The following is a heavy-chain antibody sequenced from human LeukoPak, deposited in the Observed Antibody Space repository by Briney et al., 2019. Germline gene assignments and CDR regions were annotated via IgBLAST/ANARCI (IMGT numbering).Heavy chain of an antibody. CDR2: ISSSSSYI. CDR1: GFTFSSYS. CDR3: ARLSSGWARYFDY. Sequence: GGSLRLSCAASGFTFSSYSMNWVRQAPGKGLERVSSISSSSSYIYYADSVKGRFTISRDNAKNSLYLQMNGLRAEDTAVYYCARLSSGWARYFDYWGQGTPVTVSS. V-gene: IGHV3-21*01. D-gene: IGHD6-19*01. J-gene: IGHJ4*02.